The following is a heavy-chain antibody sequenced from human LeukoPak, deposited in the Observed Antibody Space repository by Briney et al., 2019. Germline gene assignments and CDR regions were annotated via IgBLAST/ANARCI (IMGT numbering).Heavy chain of an antibody. D-gene: IGHD1-26*01. J-gene: IGHJ4*02. V-gene: IGHV4/OR15-8*02. Sequence: SETLSLTCGVSGGSISGTSWWSWVRQPPGQGLEWIGEISLAGQTNYNPSLNGRVTMSLDKSSNQLSLNLTSVTAADTATYYCSRESGAFCPFGYWGQGTLVIVSS. CDR1: GGSISGTSW. CDR3: SRESGAFCPFGY. CDR2: ISLAGQT.